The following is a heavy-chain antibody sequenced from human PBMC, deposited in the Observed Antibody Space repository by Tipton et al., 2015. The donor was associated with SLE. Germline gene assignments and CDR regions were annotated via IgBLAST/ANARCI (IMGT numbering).Heavy chain of an antibody. V-gene: IGHV3-30*18. D-gene: IGHD3-3*01. J-gene: IGHJ6*03. CDR2: IWYDGSNK. CDR1: GFTFSSYG. CDR3: AKGYDFWSGYNLYYMDV. Sequence: SLRLSCAASGFTFSSYGMHWVRQAPGKGLEWVAVIWYDGSNKYYADSVKGRFTISRDNSKNTLYLQMNSLRTEDTAVYYCAKGYDFWSGYNLYYMDVWGKGTTVTVSS.